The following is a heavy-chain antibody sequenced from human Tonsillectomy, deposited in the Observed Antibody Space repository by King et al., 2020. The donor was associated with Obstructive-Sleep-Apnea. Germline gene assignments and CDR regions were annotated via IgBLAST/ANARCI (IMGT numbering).Heavy chain of an antibody. CDR3: ARDMSVYDSTSPAY. J-gene: IGHJ4*02. CDR2: ISPNSGAT. Sequence: QLVQSGAEVKKPGASVKVSCKASGYTFSGYYIHWVRQAPGQGLEWMGWISPNSGATQYAQKFRDRVTMTRDTSISTAYMDLRRLRADDTAIYYCARDMSVYDSTSPAYWGQGALVTVSS. D-gene: IGHD5/OR15-5a*01. V-gene: IGHV1-2*02. CDR1: GYTFSGYY.